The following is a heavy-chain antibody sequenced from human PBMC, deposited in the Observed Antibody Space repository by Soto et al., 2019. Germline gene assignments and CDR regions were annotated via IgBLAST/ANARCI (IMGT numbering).Heavy chain of an antibody. J-gene: IGHJ6*02. CDR1: GYTFTSYG. CDR2: ISAYNGNT. CDR3: ARDSEIVVVPAASTYYYYYYGMDV. D-gene: IGHD2-2*01. V-gene: IGHV1-18*04. Sequence: ASVKVSCKASGYTFTSYGISWVRQAPGQGLEWMGWISAYNGNTNYAQKLQGRVTMTTDTSTSTAYMELRSLRSDDTAVYYCARDSEIVVVPAASTYYYYYYGMDVWGQGTTVTVSS.